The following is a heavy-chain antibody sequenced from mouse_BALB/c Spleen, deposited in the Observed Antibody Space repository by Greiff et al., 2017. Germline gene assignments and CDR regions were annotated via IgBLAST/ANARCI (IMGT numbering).Heavy chain of an antibody. J-gene: IGHJ3*01. CDR1: GYTFTDYN. CDR3: ANYYGSSPFAY. Sequence: VQLKESGPELVKPGASVKISCKASGYTFTDYNMHWVKQSHGKSLEWIGYIYPYNGGTGYNQKFKSKATLTVDNSSSTAYMELRSLTSEDSAVYYCANYYGSSPFAYWGQGTLVTVSA. D-gene: IGHD1-1*01. CDR2: IYPYNGGT. V-gene: IGHV1S29*02.